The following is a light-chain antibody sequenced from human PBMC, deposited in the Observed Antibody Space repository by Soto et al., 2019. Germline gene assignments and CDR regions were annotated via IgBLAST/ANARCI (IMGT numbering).Light chain of an antibody. CDR2: GAS. J-gene: IGKJ2*01. V-gene: IGKV3-20*01. Sequence: EIVLTQSPGTLSLSPGERATLSCRASQSVSSSYLAWYQQKPGQAPRLLIYGASSRATGIPDRFSGSGSGTDFTLTISRLETEDFAVYYCQQYGISPPRTFGQGTKLEIK. CDR1: QSVSSSY. CDR3: QQYGISPPRT.